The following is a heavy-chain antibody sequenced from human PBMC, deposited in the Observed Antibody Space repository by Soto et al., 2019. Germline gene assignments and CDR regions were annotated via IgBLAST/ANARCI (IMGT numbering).Heavy chain of an antibody. D-gene: IGHD6-13*01. V-gene: IGHV4-31*03. J-gene: IGHJ5*02. CDR3: ARARLRGAAAGTSWFDP. CDR2: IYYSGST. CDR1: GGSISSGGYY. Sequence: TLSLTCTVSGGSISSGGYYWSWIRQHPGKGLERIGYIYYSGSTNYNPSLKSRVTISVDTSKNQFSLKLSSVTAADTAVYFCARARLRGAAAGTSWFDPWGQGTLVTVSS.